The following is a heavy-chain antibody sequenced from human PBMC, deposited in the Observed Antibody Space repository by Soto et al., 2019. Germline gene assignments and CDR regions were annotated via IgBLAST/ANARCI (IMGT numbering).Heavy chain of an antibody. D-gene: IGHD2-21*01. Sequence: PGGSLRLSCAASGFTFSGYWMHWVRQAPGKGLVWVSRINNDGSSTSYADSVKGRFTISRDNAKSTLYLEMSSLRAEDTAVYYCARDPLIGDTDYGLDVWGQGTTVTVSS. CDR3: ARDPLIGDTDYGLDV. J-gene: IGHJ6*02. CDR1: GFTFSGYW. CDR2: INNDGSST. V-gene: IGHV3-74*01.